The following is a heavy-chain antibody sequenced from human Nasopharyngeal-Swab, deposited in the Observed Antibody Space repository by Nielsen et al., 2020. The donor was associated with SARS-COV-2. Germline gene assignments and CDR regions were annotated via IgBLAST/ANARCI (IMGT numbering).Heavy chain of an antibody. CDR2: IIPIFTRP. D-gene: IGHD1-14*01. CDR3: ARVPTPEVYYYGMDV. CDR1: GGTFSNYA. V-gene: IGHV1-69*13. Sequence: SVKVSCKASGGTFSNYAINWLRRVPGQGLEWMGGIIPIFTRPNTAQKFQGRVTLTADDSTSTAYMELSSLRYEDTAVYYCARVPTPEVYYYGMDVWGQGTSVTVSS. J-gene: IGHJ6*02.